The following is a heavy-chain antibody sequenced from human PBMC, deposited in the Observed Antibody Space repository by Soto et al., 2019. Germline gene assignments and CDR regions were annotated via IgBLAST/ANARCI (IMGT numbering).Heavy chain of an antibody. D-gene: IGHD2-15*01. CDR3: ARDQGCSGGSCSAGDYYYYGMDV. V-gene: IGHV1-69*13. Sequence: GASVKVSCKASGGTFSSYAISWVRQAPGQGLEWMGGIIPIFGTANYAQKFQGRVTITADESTSTAYMELSSLRSEDTAVYYCARDQGCSGGSCSAGDYYYYGMDVWGQGTTVTVSS. CDR1: GGTFSSYA. J-gene: IGHJ6*02. CDR2: IIPIFGTA.